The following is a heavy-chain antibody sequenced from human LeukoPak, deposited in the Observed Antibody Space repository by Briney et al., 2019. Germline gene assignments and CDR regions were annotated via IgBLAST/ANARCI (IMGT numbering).Heavy chain of an antibody. CDR2: IYYSGST. Sequence: SETLSLTCTVSGGSISSYYWSWIRQPPGKGLEWIGYIYYSGSTNYNPSLKSRVTISVDTSKNQFSPKLSSVTAADTAVYYCARVTEADYYGSGSSFDPWGQGTLVTVSS. D-gene: IGHD3-10*01. CDR1: GGSISSYY. J-gene: IGHJ5*02. V-gene: IGHV4-59*01. CDR3: ARVTEADYYGSGSSFDP.